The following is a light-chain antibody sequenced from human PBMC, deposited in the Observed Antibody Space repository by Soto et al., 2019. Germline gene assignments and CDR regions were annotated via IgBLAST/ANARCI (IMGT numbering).Light chain of an antibody. CDR3: QSYDSSLSGLGVV. J-gene: IGLJ2*01. CDR1: SSNIGAGYD. CDR2: GNS. Sequence: QSVLTQPPSVSGAPGQRVTISCTGSSSNIGAGYDVHWYQQPPGTAPKLLIYGNSNRPSGVPDRFSGSKSGTSASLAITGLQAEDEADYYCQSYDSSLSGLGVVFGGGTKLTVL. V-gene: IGLV1-40*01.